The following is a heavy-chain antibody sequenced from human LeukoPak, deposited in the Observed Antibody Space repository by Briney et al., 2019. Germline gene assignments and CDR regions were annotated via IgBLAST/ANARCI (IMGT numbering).Heavy chain of an antibody. CDR3: TREIRYFDWSQADY. CDR2: IRSKGYGGTA. J-gene: IGHJ4*02. D-gene: IGHD3-9*01. CDR1: GFTFGDYS. Sequence: GSLRLSCTTSGFTFGDYSMSWFRQAPGKGLEWVGFIRSKGYGGTAEYAASVKGRFTISRDDSNSIAYLQMDSLKTEDTAVYYCTREIRYFDWSQADYWGQGTLVTVSS. V-gene: IGHV3-49*03.